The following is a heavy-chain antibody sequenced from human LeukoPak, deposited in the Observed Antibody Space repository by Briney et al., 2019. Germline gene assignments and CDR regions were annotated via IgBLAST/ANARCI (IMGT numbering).Heavy chain of an antibody. V-gene: IGHV4-34*01. CDR3: ARGRTGYQLLPTKKDYSYYYIDV. D-gene: IGHD2-2*01. J-gene: IGHJ6*03. Sequence: SETLSLTCAAYGGSSSDYFWSWIRQPPGKGLEWIGEINHGGSTNYNPSLKSRITISVDTSKNQFSLKLSSMTAADTAVYYCARGRTGYQLLPTKKDYSYYYIDVWGKGTTVTVSS. CDR2: INHGGST. CDR1: GGSSSDYF.